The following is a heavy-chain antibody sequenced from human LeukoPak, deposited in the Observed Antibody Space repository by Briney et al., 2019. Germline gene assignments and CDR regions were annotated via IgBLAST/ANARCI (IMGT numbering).Heavy chain of an antibody. D-gene: IGHD5-12*01. CDR2: IYHSGST. Sequence: SETLSLTCTVSGYSISSGYYWGWIRQPPGKGLEWIGSIYHSGSTYYNPSLKSRVTISVDTSKNQFSLKLSSVTAADTAVYYCARWARVSGYDLFDYWGQGTLVTVSS. V-gene: IGHV4-38-2*02. CDR1: GYSISSGYY. J-gene: IGHJ4*02. CDR3: ARWARVSGYDLFDY.